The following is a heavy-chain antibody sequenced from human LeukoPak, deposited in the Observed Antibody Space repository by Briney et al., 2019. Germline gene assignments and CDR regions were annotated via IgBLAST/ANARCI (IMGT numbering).Heavy chain of an antibody. CDR3: AKDPARGQLGIFDY. V-gene: IGHV1-69*04. CDR1: GGTFNTYD. D-gene: IGHD6-6*01. J-gene: IGHJ4*02. Sequence: ASVKVSCKVSGGTFNTYDLTWVRQVPGQGLEWMGRITPILDTANYKQKFQGRVTITADKSTITAYMELSSLRVEDTAVYYCAKDPARGQLGIFDYWGQGVLVTVSS. CDR2: ITPILDTA.